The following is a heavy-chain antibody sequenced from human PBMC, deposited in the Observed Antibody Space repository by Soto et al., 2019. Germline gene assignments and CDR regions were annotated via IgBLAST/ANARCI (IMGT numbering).Heavy chain of an antibody. CDR1: GGSLNSDSYY. Sequence: QVRLQESGPGLVKPSQTLSLTCTVSGGSLNSDSYYWGWIRQPPGKGLEWIGDIYSRGSTYTNPSRNRPVAMTVDTIQNRFSLTLPSMPAAETAVYFYVGGTDCATGDSCHSYFDAWGQGTPVAVSS. CDR3: VGGTDCATGDSCHSYFDA. V-gene: IGHV4-30-4*01. D-gene: IGHD2-21*02. J-gene: IGHJ4*02. CDR2: IYSRGST.